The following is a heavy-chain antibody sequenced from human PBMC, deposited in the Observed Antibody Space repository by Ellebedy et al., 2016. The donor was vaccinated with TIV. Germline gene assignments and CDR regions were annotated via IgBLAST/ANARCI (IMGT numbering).Heavy chain of an antibody. V-gene: IGHV1-8*03. J-gene: IGHJ4*02. CDR1: GYTFTSYD. Sequence: AASVKVSCKASGYTFTSYDINWVRQATGQGLEWMGWMNPNSGNTGYAQKFQGRVTITRNTSISTAYMELSSLRSEDTAVYYCARAKGFGELPFDYWGQGTRVTVSS. D-gene: IGHD3-10*01. CDR2: MNPNSGNT. CDR3: ARAKGFGELPFDY.